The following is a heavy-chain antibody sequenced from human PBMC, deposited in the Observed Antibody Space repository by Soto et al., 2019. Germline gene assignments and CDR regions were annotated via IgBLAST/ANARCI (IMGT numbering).Heavy chain of an antibody. J-gene: IGHJ4*02. D-gene: IGHD6-25*01. V-gene: IGHV3-9*01. Sequence: PGGSLRLSCAASGFTFDDYAMHWVRQAPGKGREWGSGISWNSGSIGYADSVKGRFTISRDNAKNSLYLQMNSLRAEDTALYYCAKDRSTNSGDFDYWGQGTLVTVSS. CDR2: ISWNSGSI. CDR3: AKDRSTNSGDFDY. CDR1: GFTFDDYA.